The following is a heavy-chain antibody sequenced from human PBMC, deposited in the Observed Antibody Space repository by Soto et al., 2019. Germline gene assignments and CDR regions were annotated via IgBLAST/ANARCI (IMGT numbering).Heavy chain of an antibody. J-gene: IGHJ5*02. CDR2: INHSGST. CDR1: GGSFSDYY. V-gene: IGHV4-34*01. Sequence: QVQPQQWGAGLLKPSETLSLTCAVYGGSFSDYYWSWIRQPPGKGLEWIGEINHSGSTNYNPSLKSRVTISVDTSKNQFSLKLSSVIAADTAVYYCARGRVGTTNWNWFDPSGQGTLVTVSS. D-gene: IGHD1-26*01. CDR3: ARGRVGTTNWNWFDP.